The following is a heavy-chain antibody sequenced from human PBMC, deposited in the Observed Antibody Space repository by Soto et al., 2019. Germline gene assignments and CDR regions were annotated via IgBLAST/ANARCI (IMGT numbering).Heavy chain of an antibody. CDR2: IYYSGST. Sequence: SETLSLTCTVSGGSISSSSYYWGWIRQPPGKGLEWIGSIYYSGSTYYNPSLKSRVTISVDTSKNQFSLKLSSVTAADTAVYYCARQAAAPGIDLWFDPWGQGTLVTVSS. CDR3: ARQAAAPGIDLWFDP. J-gene: IGHJ5*02. CDR1: GGSISSSSYY. D-gene: IGHD6-13*01. V-gene: IGHV4-39*01.